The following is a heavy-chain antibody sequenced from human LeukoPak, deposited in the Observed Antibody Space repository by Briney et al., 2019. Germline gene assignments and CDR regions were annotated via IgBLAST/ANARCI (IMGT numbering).Heavy chain of an antibody. CDR2: IYYSGST. CDR1: GGSISSSSYY. J-gene: IGHJ3*02. V-gene: IGHV4-39*07. D-gene: IGHD3-22*01. CDR3: ARSASSYYYSAFDI. Sequence: SETLSLTCTVSGGSISSSSYYWGWIRQPPGKGLEWIGSIYYSGSTYYNPSLKSRVTISLDTSKNQFSLKLSSVTAADTAVYYCARSASSYYYSAFDIWGQGTMVTVSS.